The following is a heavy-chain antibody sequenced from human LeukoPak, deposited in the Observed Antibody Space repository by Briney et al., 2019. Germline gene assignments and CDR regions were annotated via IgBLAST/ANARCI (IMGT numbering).Heavy chain of an antibody. V-gene: IGHV3-30*02. Sequence: GRSLRLSCAAAGFTFSSFGMHWVRQAPGKGLEWVAFIRYDGSNKYYADSVKGRFTLSRDNSKNTLYLQMNSLRAEDTAVYYCAKDLRIVGALGAFDIWGQGTMVTVSS. CDR1: GFTFSSFG. CDR3: AKDLRIVGALGAFDI. CDR2: IRYDGSNK. D-gene: IGHD1-26*01. J-gene: IGHJ3*02.